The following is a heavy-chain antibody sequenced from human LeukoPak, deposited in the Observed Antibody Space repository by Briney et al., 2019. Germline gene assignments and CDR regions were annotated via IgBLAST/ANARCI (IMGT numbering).Heavy chain of an antibody. J-gene: IGHJ4*02. V-gene: IGHV3-23*01. Sequence: GGSLRLPCAASGFTLSSYAMTWVRQGPGKGLEWVSSITGSGGSTYYADSVKGRFTISRDDSKNTLFLQMNSLTVEDTAVYYCAKAVPGIALDYWGQGTLVTVSS. D-gene: IGHD6-13*01. CDR2: ITGSGGST. CDR3: AKAVPGIALDY. CDR1: GFTLSSYA.